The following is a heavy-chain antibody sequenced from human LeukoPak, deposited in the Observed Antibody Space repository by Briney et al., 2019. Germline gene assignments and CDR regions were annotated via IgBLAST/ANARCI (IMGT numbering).Heavy chain of an antibody. J-gene: IGHJ6*03. CDR3: ARTGDIVATGYMDV. CDR1: GYTFTSYD. CDR2: MNPNSGNT. Sequence: GASVKVSCKASGYTFTSYDINWVRQAPGQGLEWMGWMNPNSGNTGYAQKLQGRVTMTTDTSTSTAYMELRSLRSDDTAVYYCARTGDIVATGYMDVWGKGTTVTVSS. D-gene: IGHD5-12*01. V-gene: IGHV1-8*01.